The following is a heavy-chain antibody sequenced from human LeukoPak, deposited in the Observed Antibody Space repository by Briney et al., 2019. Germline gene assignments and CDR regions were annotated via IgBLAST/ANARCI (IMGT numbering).Heavy chain of an antibody. Sequence: SETLSLTCTVSGGSISTYYWSWIRQPPGKGLEWIGYIYTSGSTDYNPSPKTRVTISLDTSNNQFSLNLNSVTAADTAVYYCARSRDRKVTPFDYWGQGILVTVSS. CDR3: ARSRDRKVTPFDY. CDR2: IYTSGST. V-gene: IGHV4-4*09. J-gene: IGHJ4*02. D-gene: IGHD5-18*01. CDR1: GGSISTYY.